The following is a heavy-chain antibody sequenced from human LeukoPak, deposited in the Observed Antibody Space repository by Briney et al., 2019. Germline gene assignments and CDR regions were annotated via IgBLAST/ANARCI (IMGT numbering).Heavy chain of an antibody. Sequence: SETLSLTCDVSGGSISHNYWNLIRQPPGKGLEWIGSIYYSGSTYYNPSLKSRVTISVDTSKNQFSLKLSSVTAADTAVYYCARHRPPEYSSGWYWFDPWGQGTLVTVSS. D-gene: IGHD6-19*01. CDR1: GGSISHNY. CDR2: IYYSGST. CDR3: ARHRPPEYSSGWYWFDP. V-gene: IGHV4-59*05. J-gene: IGHJ5*02.